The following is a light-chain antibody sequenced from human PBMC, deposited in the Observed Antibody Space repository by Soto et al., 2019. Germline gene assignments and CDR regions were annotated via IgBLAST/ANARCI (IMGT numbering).Light chain of an antibody. J-gene: IGKJ2*02. CDR1: QSVSSSY. CDR3: QQYGSSPST. V-gene: IGKV3-20*01. CDR2: GAS. Sequence: EIALTQSPGTLSLSPGERATLSCRASQSVSSSYLAWYQQKPGQAPRLLIYGASSRATGIPDRFSGSGSGIDFTLTISRLEPEDFAVYYCQQYGSSPSTFGQGTKLEIK.